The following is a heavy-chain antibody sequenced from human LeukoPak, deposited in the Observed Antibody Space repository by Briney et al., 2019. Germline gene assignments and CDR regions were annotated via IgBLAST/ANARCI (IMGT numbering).Heavy chain of an antibody. CDR1: GFTFSSYS. CDR2: ISGSGGST. D-gene: IGHD6-19*01. CDR3: AKMDSGIAVATTDY. J-gene: IGHJ4*02. Sequence: SGGSLRLSCAASGFTFSSYSMSWVRQAPGKGLEWVSAISGSGGSTYYADSVKGRFTISRDNSKNTLYLQMNSLRAEDTAVYYCAKMDSGIAVATTDYWGQGTLVTVSS. V-gene: IGHV3-23*01.